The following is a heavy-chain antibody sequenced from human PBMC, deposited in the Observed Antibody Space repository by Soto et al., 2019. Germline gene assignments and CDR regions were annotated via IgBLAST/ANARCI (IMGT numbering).Heavy chain of an antibody. CDR3: GRERFTMSPGEGYFDD. CDR2: IIPIFGTA. Sequence: QVQLVQSGAEVKKPGSSVKFSCKASGGTFSSYALSWVRQAPGQGLEWMGGIIPIFGTANYAQKFQGRVTITADESTSTAYMELSSLGSEDTAVYYCGRERFTMSPGEGYFDDWGQGTLVTVSS. V-gene: IGHV1-69*01. J-gene: IGHJ4*02. D-gene: IGHD3-10*02. CDR1: GGTFSSYA.